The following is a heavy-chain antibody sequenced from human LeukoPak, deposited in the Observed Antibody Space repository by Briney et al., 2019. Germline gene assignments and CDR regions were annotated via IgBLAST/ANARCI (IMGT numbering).Heavy chain of an antibody. CDR2: INHSGST. V-gene: IGHV4-34*01. Sequence: ASETLSLTCAVYGGSFSGYYWSWIRQPPGKGLEWIGEINHSGSTNYNPSLESRVTISVDTSKNQFSLKLSSVTAADTAVYYCARGQDIVVVPAADNWFDPWGQGTLVTVSS. J-gene: IGHJ5*02. D-gene: IGHD2-2*01. CDR1: GGSFSGYY. CDR3: ARGQDIVVVPAADNWFDP.